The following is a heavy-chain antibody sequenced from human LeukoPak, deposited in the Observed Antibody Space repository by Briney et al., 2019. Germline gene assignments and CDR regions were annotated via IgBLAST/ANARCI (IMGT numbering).Heavy chain of an antibody. D-gene: IGHD3-16*02. Sequence: SETLSLTCTVSGNSISSGSYYWSWIRQPAGKGLEWIGRIYISGTTNYNPSLKSRVTISADTSKNQFSLKLSSVTAADTGVYYCARFYRFRFDPWGQGTLVTVSS. CDR2: IYISGTT. CDR1: GNSISSGSYY. V-gene: IGHV4-61*02. J-gene: IGHJ5*02. CDR3: ARFYRFRFDP.